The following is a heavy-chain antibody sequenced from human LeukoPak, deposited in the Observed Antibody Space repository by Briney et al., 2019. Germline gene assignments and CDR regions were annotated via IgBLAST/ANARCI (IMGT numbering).Heavy chain of an antibody. J-gene: IGHJ4*02. Sequence: AGGSLRLSCAASGFTFSNYWMTWVRQAPGKGPEWVGNVKQDGSENYYGDSVKGRFTISRDNAKNSLYLQMNSLRAEDTAVYYCARGMVVVVAATQALDYWGQGTLVTVSS. V-gene: IGHV3-7*03. CDR2: VKQDGSEN. D-gene: IGHD2-15*01. CDR1: GFTFSNYW. CDR3: ARGMVVVVAATQALDY.